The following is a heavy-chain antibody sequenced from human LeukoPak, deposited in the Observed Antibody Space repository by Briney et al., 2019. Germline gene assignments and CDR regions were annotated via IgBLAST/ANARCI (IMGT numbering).Heavy chain of an antibody. V-gene: IGHV3-7*05. CDR1: GFNLSRYW. J-gene: IGHJ5*02. CDR3: ARGIFLRFFIAYNWFYP. CDR2: IKQDGSEK. D-gene: IGHD3-3*01. Sequence: PGGSLRLLWAASGFNLSRYWMRWVRQAAGKGGEGVDNIKQDGSEKYFVAPLTARFTISRYTSTNSLSLQMTSLRAEDTAVYYCARGIFLRFFIAYNWFYPSGQGALVTVSS.